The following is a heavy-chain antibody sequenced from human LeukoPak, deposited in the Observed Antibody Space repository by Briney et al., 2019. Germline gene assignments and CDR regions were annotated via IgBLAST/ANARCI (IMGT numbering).Heavy chain of an antibody. CDR3: AIWRSYFDFDY. CDR2: IYHSGST. CDR1: GYSISSGYY. V-gene: IGHV4-38-2*02. Sequence: SETLSLTFTVSGYSISSGYYWGWIRQPPGKGLEWIGSIYHSGSTNYNPSLKSRVTISVDKSKNQFSLKLSSVTAADTAVYYCAIWRSYFDFDYWGQGTLVTVSS. J-gene: IGHJ4*02. D-gene: IGHD3-16*01.